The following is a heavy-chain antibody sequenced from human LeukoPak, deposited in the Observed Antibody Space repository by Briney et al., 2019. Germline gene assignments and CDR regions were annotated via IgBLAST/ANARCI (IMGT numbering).Heavy chain of an antibody. CDR1: GFTFSNAW. J-gene: IGHJ4*02. Sequence: PGGSLRLSCAASGFTFSNAWMSWVRQAPGKGLEWVGRIKSKTDGGTTDYAAPVKGRFTISRDDSKNTLYLQMNSLKTEDTAVYYCTTPLPFDPYGEIDYWGQGTLVTVSS. V-gene: IGHV3-15*01. CDR2: IKSKTDGGTT. CDR3: TTPLPFDPYGEIDY. D-gene: IGHD4-17*01.